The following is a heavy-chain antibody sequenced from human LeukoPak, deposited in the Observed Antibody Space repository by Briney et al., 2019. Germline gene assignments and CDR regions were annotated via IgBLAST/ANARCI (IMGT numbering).Heavy chain of an antibody. D-gene: IGHD2-2*02. V-gene: IGHV1-69*04. CDR1: GGTFSSYA. CDR3: ARDCSSTSCYITFDP. J-gene: IGHJ5*02. Sequence: ASVKVSCKASGGTFSSYAISWMRQAPGQGLEWMGRIIPIFGIANYAQKFQGRVTITADKSTSTAYMELSSLRSEDTAVYYCARDCSSTSCYITFDPWGQGTLVTVSS. CDR2: IIPIFGIA.